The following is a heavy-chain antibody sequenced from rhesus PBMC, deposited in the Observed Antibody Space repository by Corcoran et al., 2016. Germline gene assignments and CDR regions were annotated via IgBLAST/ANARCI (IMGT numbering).Heavy chain of an antibody. CDR2: VRGGSGSA. CDR3: ARRAYALDS. CDR1: GYSISSGYS. Sequence: QVQLQESGPGLVKPSETLSLTCAVSGYSISSGYSWVWIRQPPGKGLDYIGYVRGGSGSAYSNPSLKSRVTISRDTSKNQFSLNLKSMTAADTAVYFCARRAYALDSWGQGVLVLVSS. V-gene: IGHV4-99*01. J-gene: IGHJ6*01.